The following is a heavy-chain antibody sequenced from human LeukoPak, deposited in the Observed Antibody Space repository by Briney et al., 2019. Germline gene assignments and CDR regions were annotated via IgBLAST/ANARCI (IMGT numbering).Heavy chain of an antibody. CDR3: ARGTYYYDSSGLWKITQAAYFDY. CDR2: IYHSGST. Sequence: PSETLSLTCAVSGGSISSGGYSWSWIRQPPGKGLEWIGYIYHSGSTYYNPSLKSRVTISVDTSKNQFSLKLSSVTAADTAVYYCARGTYYYDSSGLWKITQAAYFDYWGQGTLVTVSS. D-gene: IGHD3-22*01. J-gene: IGHJ4*02. V-gene: IGHV4-30-2*01. CDR1: GGSISSGGYS.